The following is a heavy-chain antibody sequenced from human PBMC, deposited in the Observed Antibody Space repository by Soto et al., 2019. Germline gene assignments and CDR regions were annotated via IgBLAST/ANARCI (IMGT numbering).Heavy chain of an antibody. V-gene: IGHV3-7*01. CDR3: AIAMAGKWHPFDY. D-gene: IGHD6-19*01. J-gene: IGHJ4*01. CDR1: GFTFSSYW. Sequence: GGSLRLSCAASGFTFSSYWMSWVRHAPGKGLEWVANRKQDGSERYYVDSVKGRFSISRDKAKNTLYLQMDSLRPEATAVYYCAIAMAGKWHPFDYWGHGTLVTVSS. CDR2: RKQDGSER.